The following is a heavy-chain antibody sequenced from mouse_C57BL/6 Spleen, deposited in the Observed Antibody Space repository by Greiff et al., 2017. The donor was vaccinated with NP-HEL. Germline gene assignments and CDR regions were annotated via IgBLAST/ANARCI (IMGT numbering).Heavy chain of an antibody. CDR3: ARSPFITTVVFDY. D-gene: IGHD1-1*01. CDR1: GYRGASDG. Sequence: QVQLQQPGAELFPQGSSVKLSCKALGYRGASDGGQSFGGARTPRLSPILPIDPGGGVTHYNQKFKDKATLTVDKSSSTAYMQLSSLTSEDSAVYYCARSPFITTVVFDYWGQGTTLTVSS. V-gene: IGHV1-52*01. J-gene: IGHJ2*01. CDR2: IDPGGGVT.